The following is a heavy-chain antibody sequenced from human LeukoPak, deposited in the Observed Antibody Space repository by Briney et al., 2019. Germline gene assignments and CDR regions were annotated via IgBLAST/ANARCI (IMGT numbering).Heavy chain of an antibody. CDR1: GDSVSSNSAA. CDR2: TYYRSKWYN. V-gene: IGHV6-1*01. CDR3: ARDWYYYDSSGYSTGGYFDY. D-gene: IGHD3-22*01. J-gene: IGHJ4*02. Sequence: SQTLSLTCAISGDSVSSNSAAWNWIRQSPSRGLEWLGRTYYRSKWYNDYAVSVKSRITINPDTSKNQFSLQLNSVTPEDTAVYYCARDWYYYDSSGYSTGGYFDYWGQGTLVTVSS.